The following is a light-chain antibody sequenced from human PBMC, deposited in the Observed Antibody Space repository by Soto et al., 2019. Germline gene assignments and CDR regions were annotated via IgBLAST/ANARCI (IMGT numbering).Light chain of an antibody. J-gene: IGLJ1*01. CDR1: SSDVGGYKH. V-gene: IGLV2-14*01. Sequence: QSVLTQPASVSGSPGQSITISCTGTSSDVGGYKHVSWYQHHPGKAPRLMIYEVSNRPSGVSNRFSGSKSGYTASLTISGLQAEDEADYYCNSQRSSGTRVFGTGTKVTVL. CDR3: NSQRSSGTRV. CDR2: EVS.